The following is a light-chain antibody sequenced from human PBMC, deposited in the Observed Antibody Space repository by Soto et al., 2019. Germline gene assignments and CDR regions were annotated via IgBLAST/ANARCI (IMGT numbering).Light chain of an antibody. J-gene: IGKJ2*01. CDR1: QSVSSSY. V-gene: IGKV3-20*01. Sequence: EMVLTQSPGTLSLSPGERATLSCRASQSVSSSYLAWYQQKPGQAPRLLIYGASSRATGIPARFSGSGSGTDFTLTISRLEPEDFAVYYCQQYGSSPPYTFGQGTKLEIK. CDR2: GAS. CDR3: QQYGSSPPYT.